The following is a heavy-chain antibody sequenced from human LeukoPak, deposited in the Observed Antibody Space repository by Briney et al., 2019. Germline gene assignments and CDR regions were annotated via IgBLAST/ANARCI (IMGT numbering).Heavy chain of an antibody. D-gene: IGHD6-13*01. Sequence: SQTLSLTCTVSGGSISSGSYYWSWIRQPAGKGLEWIGRIYTSGSTNYNPSLKSRVTISVDTSKNQFSLKLNSVTAADTAVYYCARTRAAADTHAFDYWGQGTLVTVSS. J-gene: IGHJ4*02. V-gene: IGHV4-61*02. CDR1: GGSISSGSYY. CDR3: ARTRAAADTHAFDY. CDR2: IYTSGST.